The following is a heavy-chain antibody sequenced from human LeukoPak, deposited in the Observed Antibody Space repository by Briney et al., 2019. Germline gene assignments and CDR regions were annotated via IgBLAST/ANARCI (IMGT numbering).Heavy chain of an antibody. CDR1: GYTFTSYA. CDR3: VRDLRGNDYVWGSYPLLDP. CDR2: INTNTGNP. D-gene: IGHD3-16*02. J-gene: IGHJ5*02. Sequence: GASVKVSCKASGYTFTSYAMNWMRQAPGQGLEWMGWINTNTGNPTYAQGFTGRFVFSLDTSVSTAYLQISSLKAEDTAVYYCVRDLRGNDYVWGSYPLLDPWGQGTLVTVSS. V-gene: IGHV7-4-1*02.